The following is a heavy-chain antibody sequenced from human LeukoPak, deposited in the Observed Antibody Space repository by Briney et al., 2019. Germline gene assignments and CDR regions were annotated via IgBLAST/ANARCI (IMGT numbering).Heavy chain of an antibody. CDR3: ARHGDDYGSYYYGMTS. Sequence: GESLKISCKGSGYSFTSYWIGWVRQMPGKGLEWMGIIYPGDSDTRYSPSFLGQVTISADKSISTAYLQWSSLKASDTAMYYCARHGDDYGSYYYGMTSGAKGPRSPSP. J-gene: IGHJ6*02. V-gene: IGHV5-51*01. D-gene: IGHD4-17*01. CDR1: GYSFTSYW. CDR2: IYPGDSDT.